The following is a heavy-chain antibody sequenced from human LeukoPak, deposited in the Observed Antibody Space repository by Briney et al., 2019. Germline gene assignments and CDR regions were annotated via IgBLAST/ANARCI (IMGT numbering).Heavy chain of an antibody. CDR3: TRDHCSYINCYEDYYYGMDV. Sequence: ASLKVSCKSSGDTFTGYYMHWVRQAPGQGLEWMGWINPKSGGTKYAQKFQGRVTMTRDTSISAAYMELSRLRSDDTAVYYCTRDHCSYINCYEDYYYGMDVWGQGTTVTVSS. J-gene: IGHJ6*02. V-gene: IGHV1-2*02. CDR2: INPKSGGT. D-gene: IGHD2-2*01. CDR1: GDTFTGYY.